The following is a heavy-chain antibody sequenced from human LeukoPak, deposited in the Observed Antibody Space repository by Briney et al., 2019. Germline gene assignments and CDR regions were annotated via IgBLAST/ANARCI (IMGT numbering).Heavy chain of an antibody. J-gene: IGHJ5*02. D-gene: IGHD3-22*01. CDR1: GFSISSYY. CDR3: ARTSSSGYYFRWFDP. CDR2: IYYSGST. V-gene: IGHV4-59*01. Sequence: SETLSLTCTVSGFSISSYYWSWIRQPPGKGLEWIGYIYYSGSTNYNPSLKSRVTISVDTSKNQFSLKLSSVTAADTAVYYCARTSSSGYYFRWFDPWGQGTLVTVSS.